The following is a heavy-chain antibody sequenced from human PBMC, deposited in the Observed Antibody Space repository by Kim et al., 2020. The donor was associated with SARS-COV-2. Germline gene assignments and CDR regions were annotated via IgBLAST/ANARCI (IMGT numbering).Heavy chain of an antibody. CDR2: ISAYNGNT. CDR3: ARDRFRITMIVVVSQAFDI. V-gene: IGHV1-18*01. J-gene: IGHJ3*02. Sequence: ASVKVSCKASGYTFTSYGINWVRQAPGQGLEWMGWISAYNGNTNYAQKLQGRVTMTTDTSTSTAYMELRSLRSDDTAVYYCARDRFRITMIVVVSQAFDIWGQGTMVTVSS. CDR1: GYTFTSYG. D-gene: IGHD3-22*01.